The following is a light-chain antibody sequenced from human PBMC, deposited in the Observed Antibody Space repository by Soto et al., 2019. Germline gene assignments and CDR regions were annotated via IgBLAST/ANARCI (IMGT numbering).Light chain of an antibody. CDR2: WAS. CDR1: QHLSYSFNNKNY. CDR3: QQYFSTPSYT. V-gene: IGKV4-1*01. J-gene: IGKJ2*01. Sequence: DIEMTQSPDSLAVSLGERATINCKSSQHLSYSFNNKNYLAWYQQKPGQPPKLLVYWASTRESGVPARFSVSGSGTDFTLTISSLQAEDVAVYYCQQYFSTPSYTFGQGNQREIK.